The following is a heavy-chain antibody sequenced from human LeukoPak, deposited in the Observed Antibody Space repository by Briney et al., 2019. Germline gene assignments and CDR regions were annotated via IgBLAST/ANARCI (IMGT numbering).Heavy chain of an antibody. CDR2: IYYSGST. J-gene: IGHJ6*02. CDR1: GGSISSYY. CDR3: ARDARGSSYMDV. Sequence: SETLSLTCTVSGGSISSYYWSWIRQPPGKGLEWIGYIYYSGSTNYNPSLKSRVTISVDTSKNQFSLKVSSVTAADTAVYYCARDARGSSYMDVWGQGTTVTVSS. V-gene: IGHV4-59*01. D-gene: IGHD3-10*01.